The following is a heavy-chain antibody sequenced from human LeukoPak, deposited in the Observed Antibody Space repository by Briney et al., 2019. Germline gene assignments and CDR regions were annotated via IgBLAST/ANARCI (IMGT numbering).Heavy chain of an antibody. CDR3: ARDRRIPRSSGYYDAFDI. J-gene: IGHJ3*02. CDR1: GYTSTSYA. D-gene: IGHD3-22*01. Sequence: GASVKVSCKASGYTSTSYAMNWVRQAPGQGLEWMGGIIPIFGTANYAQKFQGRVTITADESTSTAYMELSSLRSEDTAVYYCARDRRIPRSSGYYDAFDIWGQGTMVTVSS. CDR2: IIPIFGTA. V-gene: IGHV1-69*13.